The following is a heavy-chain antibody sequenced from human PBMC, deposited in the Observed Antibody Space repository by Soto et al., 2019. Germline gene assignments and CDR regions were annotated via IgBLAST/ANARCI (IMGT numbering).Heavy chain of an antibody. CDR1: GGSISSYY. J-gene: IGHJ6*02. Sequence: PSETLSLTCTVSGGSISSYYWSWIRQPPGKGLEWIGYIYYSGSTYYNPSLKSRVTISVDTSKNQFSLKLSSVTAADTAVYYCASSLRLGELVAYYYGMDVWGQGTTVTVSS. CDR2: IYYSGST. V-gene: IGHV4-59*12. CDR3: ASSLRLGELVAYYYGMDV. D-gene: IGHD3-16*01.